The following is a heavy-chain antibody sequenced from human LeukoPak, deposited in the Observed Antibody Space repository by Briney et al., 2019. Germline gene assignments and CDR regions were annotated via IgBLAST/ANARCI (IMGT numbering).Heavy chain of an antibody. Sequence: PSETLSLTCTVSGGSVSSGSYYWSWIRQPPGKGLEWIGYIYYSGSTNYNPSLKSRVTISVDTSKNQFSLKLSSVTAADTAVYYCARGGYYGSGSFRLDYWGQGTLVTVSS. CDR3: ARGGYYGSGSFRLDY. V-gene: IGHV4-61*01. CDR1: GGSVSSGSYY. D-gene: IGHD3-10*01. J-gene: IGHJ4*02. CDR2: IYYSGST.